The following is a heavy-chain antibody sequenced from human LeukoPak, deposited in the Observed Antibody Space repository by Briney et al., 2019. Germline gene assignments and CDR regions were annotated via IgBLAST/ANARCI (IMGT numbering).Heavy chain of an antibody. CDR2: ISYDGSNE. CDR3: ATSGNYYLKY. V-gene: IGHV3-30*03. D-gene: IGHD1-26*01. J-gene: IGHJ4*02. Sequence: GGSLRLSCAASGFTFSSYGMHWVRQAPGKGLEWVAVISYDGSNEYYADSVKGRFTISRDNSKSTLYLQMNSLRDEDTAVYYCATSGNYYLKYWGQGTLVTVSS. CDR1: GFTFSSYG.